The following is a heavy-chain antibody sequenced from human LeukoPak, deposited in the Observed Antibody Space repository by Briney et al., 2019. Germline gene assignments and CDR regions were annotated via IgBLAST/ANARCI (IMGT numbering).Heavy chain of an antibody. CDR2: IHYSGAN. CDR1: GGSISYDY. J-gene: IGHJ4*02. D-gene: IGHD2-8*02. Sequence: SETLSLTCTVSGGSISYDYWSWIRQSPGKRLEWIGYIHYSGANNYSPSLKSRVTISVDTSKNQFSLKLSSVTAADTALYYCATLRGASTGVFDSWGQGALVTVSS. V-gene: IGHV4-59*08. CDR3: ATLRGASTGVFDS.